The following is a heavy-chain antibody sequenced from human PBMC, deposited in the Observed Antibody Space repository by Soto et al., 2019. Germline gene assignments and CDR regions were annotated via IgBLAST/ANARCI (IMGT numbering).Heavy chain of an antibody. J-gene: IGHJ4*02. CDR2: VSASGRSR. V-gene: IGHV3-23*01. CDR3: AKDGNWLDVYYDV. CDR1: GFTFSNAW. D-gene: IGHD3-16*01. Sequence: GGSLRLSCAASGFTFSNAWMSWVRQAPGKGLEWVSIVSASGRSRYHADSVKGRFTISRDNSKNTLYLHMTNLRAEDTAVYYCAKDGNWLDVYYDVWGQGTPVTVSS.